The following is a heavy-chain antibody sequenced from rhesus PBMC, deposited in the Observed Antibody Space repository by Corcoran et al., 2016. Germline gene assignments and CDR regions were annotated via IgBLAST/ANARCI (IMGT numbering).Heavy chain of an antibody. CDR3: ARTTDYYGLDS. Sequence: QVTLKESGPALVKPTQTLTLTCTFSGVSLSTSGMGVGWIRQPPGKTLEWLAHIYWDDDKRYSTSLKSRLTISKDTSKTQVVLTMTNMDPVDTATYYCARTTDYYGLDSWGQGVVVTVSS. CDR1: GVSLSTSGMG. V-gene: IGHV2-1*01. J-gene: IGHJ6*01. CDR2: IYWDDDK.